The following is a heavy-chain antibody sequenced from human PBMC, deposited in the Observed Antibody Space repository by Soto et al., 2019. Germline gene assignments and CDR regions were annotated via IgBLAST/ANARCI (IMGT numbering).Heavy chain of an antibody. V-gene: IGHV3-73*01. J-gene: IGHJ3*02. D-gene: IGHD5-12*01. CDR2: IRSKANSYAT. CDR1: GFTFSGSA. Sequence: GGSLRLSCAASGFTFSGSAMHWVRQASGKGLEWVGRIRSKANSYATAYAASVKGRFTISRDDSKNTAYLQMNSLKTEDTAVYYCTTPLPYSGFDPWPDIWGQGTMVTVSS. CDR3: TTPLPYSGFDPWPDI.